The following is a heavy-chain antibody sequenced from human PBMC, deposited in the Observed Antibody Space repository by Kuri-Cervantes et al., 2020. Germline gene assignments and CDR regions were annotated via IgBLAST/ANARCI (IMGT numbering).Heavy chain of an antibody. J-gene: IGHJ4*02. CDR1: GFTFSSYA. CDR2: ISYDGSNK. Sequence: GESLKISCATSGFTFSSYAMHCVRQATGKGLEWVAVISYDGSNKYYADSVKGRFTISRENAKNSLYRQMNSLRAADRTVYYCARHILVDYYDSSGYNLFDYWGQGTLVTVSS. CDR3: ARHILVDYYDSSGYNLFDY. D-gene: IGHD3-22*01. V-gene: IGHV3-30*14.